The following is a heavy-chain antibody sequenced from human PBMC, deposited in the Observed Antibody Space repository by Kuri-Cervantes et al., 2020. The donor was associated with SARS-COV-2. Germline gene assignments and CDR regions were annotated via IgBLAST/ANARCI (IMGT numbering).Heavy chain of an antibody. CDR2: IIPVFGTT. CDR3: AQTIPARRRSPGDFYLYYMDV. J-gene: IGHJ6*03. Sequence: SVKVSCKASGYTFTGYYMHWVRQAPGQGLEWMGGIIPVFGTTNNAQRLQGRVTISADEARSIVYMELSSLTFEDTAIYYCAQTIPARRRSPGDFYLYYMDVWGKGTSVTVSS. D-gene: IGHD6-6*01. V-gene: IGHV1-69*13. CDR1: GYTFTGYY.